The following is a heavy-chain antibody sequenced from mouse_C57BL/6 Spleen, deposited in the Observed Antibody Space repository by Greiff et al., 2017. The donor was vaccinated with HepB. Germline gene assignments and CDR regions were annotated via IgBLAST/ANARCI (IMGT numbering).Heavy chain of an antibody. CDR1: GYTFTDYN. V-gene: IGHV1-22*01. D-gene: IGHD2-3*01. CDR3: ASDGYYAMDY. J-gene: IGHJ4*01. CDR2: INPNNGGT. Sequence: EVKLLESGPELVKPGASVKMSCKASGYTFTDYNMHWVKQSHGKSLEWIGYINPNNGGTSYNQKFKGKATLTVNKSSSTAYMELRSLTSEDSAVYYCASDGYYAMDYWGQGTSVTVSS.